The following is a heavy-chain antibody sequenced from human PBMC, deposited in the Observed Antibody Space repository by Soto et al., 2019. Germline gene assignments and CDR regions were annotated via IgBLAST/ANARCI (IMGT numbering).Heavy chain of an antibody. CDR1: GFTFDDYA. D-gene: IGHD5-12*01. V-gene: IGHV3-9*01. CDR3: ARDLGSGYDWYYFEY. J-gene: IGHJ4*02. Sequence: EVQLVESGGGLVQPGRSLTLSCAASGFTFDDYAMHWVRQAPGKGPEWVSGMSWNGGSLGYGDSVKGRFTISRDNDRNSLYLQMNSLRPEDTARDYCARDLGSGYDWYYFEYWGQGILVSVSS. CDR2: MSWNGGSL.